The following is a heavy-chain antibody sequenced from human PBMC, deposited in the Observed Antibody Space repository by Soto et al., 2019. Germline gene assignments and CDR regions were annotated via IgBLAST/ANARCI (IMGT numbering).Heavy chain of an antibody. D-gene: IGHD3-22*01. CDR3: AKNPGYYYDSTGYHFDY. V-gene: IGHV3-30-3*02. J-gene: IGHJ4*02. CDR1: GFLFASYE. Sequence: AGSLRLSCAASGFLFASYEMHWVRQAPGKGLEWVAVISYDGRDQHYADPAKGRFTISRDNSKNTLYLQMNSLRAEDTAVYYCAKNPGYYYDSTGYHFDYWGQGTLVTVSS. CDR2: ISYDGRDQ.